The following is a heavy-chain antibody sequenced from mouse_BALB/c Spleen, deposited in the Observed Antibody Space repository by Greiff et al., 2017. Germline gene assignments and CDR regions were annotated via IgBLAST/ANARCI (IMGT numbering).Heavy chain of an antibody. Sequence: EVQLQESGAELVRPGALVKLSCKASGFNIKDYYMHWVKQRPEQGLEWIGWIDPENGNTIYDPKFQGKASITADTSSNTAYLQLSSLTSEDTAVYYCARSYYGSSYWYFDVWGAGTTVTVSS. CDR3: ARSYYGSSYWYFDV. CDR1: GFNIKDYY. V-gene: IGHV14-1*02. D-gene: IGHD1-1*01. CDR2: IDPENGNT. J-gene: IGHJ1*01.